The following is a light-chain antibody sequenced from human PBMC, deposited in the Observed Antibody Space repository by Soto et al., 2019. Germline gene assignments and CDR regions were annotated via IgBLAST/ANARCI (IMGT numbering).Light chain of an antibody. Sequence: ILLTQSPSSLSASVGDTVTITCRASQAIGSYFAWYQQRPGPAPRLLIYSASTMHSGVPSRFSGSGSGTVFTLTISSLQPEDFATYYCQQVNSYPRTFGPGTTVEI. CDR3: QQVNSYPRT. V-gene: IGKV1-9*01. CDR2: SAS. CDR1: QAIGSY. J-gene: IGKJ3*01.